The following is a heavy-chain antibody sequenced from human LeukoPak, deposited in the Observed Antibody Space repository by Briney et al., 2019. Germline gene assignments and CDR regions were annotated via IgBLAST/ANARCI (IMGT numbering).Heavy chain of an antibody. J-gene: IGHJ5*02. D-gene: IGHD6-13*01. CDR3: ARGIASGIDFFDP. CDR2: IKQDGSDQ. V-gene: IGHV3-7*01. CDR1: GFTFSSYA. Sequence: GGSLRLSCAASGFTFSSYAMHWVRQAPGKGLEWVANIKQDGSDQYYVDSVKGRFTISRDNAKNSLYLQMNSLRAEDTAVYYCARGIASGIDFFDPWGQGTLVTVSS.